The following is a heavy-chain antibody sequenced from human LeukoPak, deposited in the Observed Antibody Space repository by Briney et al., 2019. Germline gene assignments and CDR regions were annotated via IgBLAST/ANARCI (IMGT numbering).Heavy chain of an antibody. Sequence: PSETLSLTCAVYGGSFSGYYWSWIRQPPGKGLEWIGEINHSGSTNYNPSLKSRVTISVDTSKNQFSLKLCSVTAADTAVYYCAWLEMATITALDYWGQGTLVTVSS. V-gene: IGHV4-34*01. CDR2: INHSGST. J-gene: IGHJ4*02. CDR3: AWLEMATITALDY. D-gene: IGHD5-24*01. CDR1: GGSFSGYY.